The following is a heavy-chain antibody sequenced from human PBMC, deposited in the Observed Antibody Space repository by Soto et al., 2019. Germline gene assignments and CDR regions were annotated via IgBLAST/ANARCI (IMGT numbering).Heavy chain of an antibody. Sequence: EVQLLESGGGLVQPGGSLRLSCAASGFTFSSDAMSWVRQAPWRGLEWVSSLDGSGSHTFHADSVKGRFTISRDNSKNTVYLQMNSLRAEDTAVYYCVKARYSSNRGYFDYWGQGTVVTVSS. D-gene: IGHD1-1*01. V-gene: IGHV3-23*01. CDR3: VKARYSSNRGYFDY. J-gene: IGHJ4*02. CDR2: LDGSGSHT. CDR1: GFTFSSDA.